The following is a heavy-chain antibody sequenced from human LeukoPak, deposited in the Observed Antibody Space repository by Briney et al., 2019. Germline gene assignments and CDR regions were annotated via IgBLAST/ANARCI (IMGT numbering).Heavy chain of an antibody. V-gene: IGHV3-23*01. D-gene: IGHD5-12*01. CDR3: AKVPDYSGYNLYFDY. CDR1: GFTFSSYA. J-gene: IGHJ4*02. CDR2: ISGSGGST. Sequence: GGSLRLSCAASGFTFSSYAMSWVRRAPGKGLEGVSAISGSGGSTYYADSVKGRFTISRDNSKNTLYLQMNSLRAEDTAVYYCAKVPDYSGYNLYFDYWGQGTLVTVSS.